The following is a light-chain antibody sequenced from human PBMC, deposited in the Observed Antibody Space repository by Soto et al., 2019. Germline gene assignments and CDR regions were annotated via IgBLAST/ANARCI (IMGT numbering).Light chain of an antibody. CDR3: QQRRGWPPRLT. CDR1: QSFSSY. V-gene: IGKV3-11*01. J-gene: IGKJ4*01. CDR2: DAT. Sequence: EIVLTQSPVTLSLSPGERAILSCRASQSFSSYLAWYQHKPGQAPRLLIYDATNRAPGIPARFSGSGSGTDFSLTLSSLEPEYFAVYYCQQRRGWPPRLTVGGGTKVEIK.